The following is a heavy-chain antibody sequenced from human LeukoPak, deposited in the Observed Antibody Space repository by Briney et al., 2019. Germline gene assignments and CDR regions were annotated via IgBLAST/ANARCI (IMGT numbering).Heavy chain of an antibody. V-gene: IGHV1-2*02. CDR2: INPNSGGT. Sequence: GASVKVSRKASGYTFTGYYMHWVRQAPGQGLEWMGWINPNSGGTNYAQKVQDRVTMTRDTSISTAYMELSRLRSDDTAVYYCARSVDIVVVPAQNSYYMDVWGKGTTVTVSS. D-gene: IGHD2-2*01. J-gene: IGHJ6*03. CDR3: ARSVDIVVVPAQNSYYMDV. CDR1: GYTFTGYY.